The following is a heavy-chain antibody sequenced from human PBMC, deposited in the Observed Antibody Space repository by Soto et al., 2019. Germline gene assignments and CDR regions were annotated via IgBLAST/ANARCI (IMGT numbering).Heavy chain of an antibody. CDR1: GLTVSNAY. V-gene: IGHV3-53*01. CDR2: IYDNGTT. D-gene: IGHD3-10*01. Sequence: GGSLRLSCAASGLTVSNAYMAWVRQAPGMGLEWVSVIYDNGTTYYADSVKGRFTISRDTSTNTLSLQMDSLRAEDTAVYYCVRPLPSGRNYGLDVWRQRTTVTVTS. CDR3: VRPLPSGRNYGLDV. J-gene: IGHJ6*02.